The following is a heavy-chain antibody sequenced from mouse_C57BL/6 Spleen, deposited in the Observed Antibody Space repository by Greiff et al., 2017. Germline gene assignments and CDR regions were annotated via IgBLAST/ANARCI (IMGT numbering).Heavy chain of an antibody. Sequence: QVQLQQPGAELVRPGSSVKLSCKASGYTFTSYWMDWVKQRPGQGLEWIGNIYPSDSETHYNQKFKDKATLTVDKSSSTAYMQLSSLTSEDSAVXYCAREISSSYKIDYAMDYWGQGTSVTVSS. J-gene: IGHJ4*01. CDR1: GYTFTSYW. CDR3: AREISSSYKIDYAMDY. V-gene: IGHV1-61*01. CDR2: IYPSDSET. D-gene: IGHD1-1*01.